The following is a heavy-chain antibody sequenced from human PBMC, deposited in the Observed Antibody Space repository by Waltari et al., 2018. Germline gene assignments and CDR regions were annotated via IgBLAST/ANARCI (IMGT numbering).Heavy chain of an antibody. Sequence: QVQLQESGPGLVKPSQTLSLTCTVSGGSISSGDYYWSWIRQPPGKGLEWIGDIYSSGTTYYNPSLKRRVTISVDTSKNQFSLKLSSVTAADTAVYYCAREFYTYYFDYWGQGTLVTVSS. D-gene: IGHD4-4*01. CDR2: IYSSGTT. CDR1: GGSISSGDYY. CDR3: AREFYTYYFDY. V-gene: IGHV4-30-4*01. J-gene: IGHJ4*02.